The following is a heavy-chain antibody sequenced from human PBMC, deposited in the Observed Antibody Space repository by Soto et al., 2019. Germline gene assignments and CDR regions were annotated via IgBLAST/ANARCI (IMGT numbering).Heavy chain of an antibody. CDR1: GDSISGNNW. CDR2: IYHTGKA. D-gene: IGHD1-26*01. Sequence: SETLSLTCAVSGDSISGNNWWSWVRQSPGKGLEWIGEIYHTGKATYNPSLKTRVTMSVDKSKIQFSLNLSSVTAADTAVYYCARDHKWDGMDVWGQGTTVTVSS. J-gene: IGHJ6*02. V-gene: IGHV4-4*02. CDR3: ARDHKWDGMDV.